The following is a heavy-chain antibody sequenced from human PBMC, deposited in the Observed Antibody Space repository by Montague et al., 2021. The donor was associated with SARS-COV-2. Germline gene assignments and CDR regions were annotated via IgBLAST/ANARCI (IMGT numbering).Heavy chain of an antibody. CDR2: IDPSDSYT. Sequence: QSGAEVKKPGESLRISYKGSGYSFTSYWISWVRQMPGKGLEWMGRIDPSDSYTNYSPSFQGHVTISADKSISTAYLQWGSLKASDTAMYYCARQGIVPAAILEWGWFDPWGQGTLVTVSS. CDR1: GYSFTSYW. D-gene: IGHD2-2*02. J-gene: IGHJ5*02. CDR3: ARQGIVPAAILEWGWFDP. V-gene: IGHV5-10-1*03.